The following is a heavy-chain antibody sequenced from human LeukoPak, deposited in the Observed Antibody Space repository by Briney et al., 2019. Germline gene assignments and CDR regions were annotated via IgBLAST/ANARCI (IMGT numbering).Heavy chain of an antibody. Sequence: ASVKVSCKASGYTFTSNGISWVRQAPGQGVEWMGWISAYNGNTNYAQKVQGRVTMTTDTSTSTGYMELRSLRSDDTAVYYCARDYQEVGYAFDIWGQGTMVTVSS. D-gene: IGHD3-10*01. CDR1: GYTFTSNG. CDR2: ISAYNGNT. V-gene: IGHV1-18*01. CDR3: ARDYQEVGYAFDI. J-gene: IGHJ3*02.